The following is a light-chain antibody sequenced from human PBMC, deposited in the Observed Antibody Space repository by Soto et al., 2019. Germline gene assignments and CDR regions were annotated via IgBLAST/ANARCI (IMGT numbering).Light chain of an antibody. CDR3: HQYGSSPLT. J-gene: IGKJ4*01. V-gene: IGKV3-20*01. CDR1: QSVRNNY. Sequence: EILLTQSPGTLSLSPGERATLSCRASQSVRNNYLAWYQRKSGQAPRLLIHGASSRAGGIPDRFSGSGSGTDFTLTISRLEPEDFAVFYCHQYGSSPLTFGGGPNVHIK. CDR2: GAS.